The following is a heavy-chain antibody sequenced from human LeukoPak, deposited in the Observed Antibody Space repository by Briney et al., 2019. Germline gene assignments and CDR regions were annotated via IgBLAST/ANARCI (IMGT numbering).Heavy chain of an antibody. CDR1: GFTFSSYG. V-gene: IGHV3-30*02. CDR3: AKESSTLYYYYGMDV. Sequence: GGSLRLSCAASGFTFSSYGMHWVRQAPGKGLEWVALIWYDGSNKYYADSVKGRLTISRDNSKNTLYLQMNSLRAEDTAVYYCAKESSTLYYYYGMDVWGQGTTVTVSS. J-gene: IGHJ6*02. CDR2: IWYDGSNK. D-gene: IGHD2-2*01.